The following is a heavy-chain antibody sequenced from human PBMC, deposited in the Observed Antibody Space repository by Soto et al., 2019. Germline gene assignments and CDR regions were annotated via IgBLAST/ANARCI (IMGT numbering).Heavy chain of an antibody. CDR3: ARLGEFGLLIDY. V-gene: IGHV4-39*02. J-gene: IGHJ4*02. Sequence: SETLSLTCTVSGDSMSRSSYYWGWIRQPPGKGLEWIGSIYHSGNTYYNPSLRSRATMSVDTSKNHFSLKMNSVTAADTAVFYCARLGEFGLLIDYWGQGTLVTVSS. CDR1: GDSMSRSSYY. D-gene: IGHD3-10*01. CDR2: IYHSGNT.